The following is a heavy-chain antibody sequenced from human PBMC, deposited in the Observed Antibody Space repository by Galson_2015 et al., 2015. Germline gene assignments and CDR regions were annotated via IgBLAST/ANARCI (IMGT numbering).Heavy chain of an antibody. V-gene: IGHV3-23*01. CDR2: LSGSGRDI. Sequence: SLRLSCAASGFTFSNYAMSWVRQAPGKGLEWVSSLSGSGRDIHYADSVKGRFTISRDISKNTLYLQMNSLRAEDTAVYYCAKTALEWPTYYMDVWGKGTTVTVSS. D-gene: IGHD3-3*01. CDR3: AKTALEWPTYYMDV. J-gene: IGHJ6*03. CDR1: GFTFSNYA.